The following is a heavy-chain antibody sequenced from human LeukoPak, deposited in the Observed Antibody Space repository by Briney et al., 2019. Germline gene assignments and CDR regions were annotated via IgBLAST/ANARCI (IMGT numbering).Heavy chain of an antibody. D-gene: IGHD3-22*01. V-gene: IGHV4-61*02. CDR3: ARITMIVVKNHSWYFDL. CDR2: IYTSGST. J-gene: IGHJ2*01. CDR1: GGSISSGSYY. Sequence: SQTLSLTCTVSGGSISSGSYYWSWIRQPAGKGLEWIGRIYTSGSTNYNPSLKSRVTISVGTSKNQFSLKLSSVTAADTAVYYCARITMIVVKNHSWYFDLWGRGTLVTVSS.